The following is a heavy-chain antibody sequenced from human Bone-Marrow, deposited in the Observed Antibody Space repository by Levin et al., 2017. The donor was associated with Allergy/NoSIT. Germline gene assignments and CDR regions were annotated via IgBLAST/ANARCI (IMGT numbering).Heavy chain of an antibody. Sequence: GGSLRLSCAASGFTFSSYSMNWVRQAPGKGLEWVSSISSSSSYIYYADSVKGRFTISRDNAKNSLYLQMNSLRAEDTAVYYCASTGVHSDLYYYYGMDVWGQGTTVTVSS. CDR2: ISSSSSYI. CDR3: ASTGVHSDLYYYYGMDV. CDR1: GFTFSSYS. D-gene: IGHD3-3*01. J-gene: IGHJ6*02. V-gene: IGHV3-21*01.